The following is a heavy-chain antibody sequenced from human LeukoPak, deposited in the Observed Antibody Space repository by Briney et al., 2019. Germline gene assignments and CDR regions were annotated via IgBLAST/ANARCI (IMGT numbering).Heavy chain of an antibody. D-gene: IGHD2-15*01. CDR2: IQHDGRDR. CDR1: GFTFSSYG. Sequence: GGSLRLSCAASGFTFSSYGMYWVRQAPGKGLEWVAFIQHDGRDRYYADSVKGRFTTSRDNSKDTLYLQMNSLRAEDMALYYCATRDCSGSWCGYYYMGVWGKGTTVTVS. V-gene: IGHV3-30*02. J-gene: IGHJ6*03. CDR3: ATRDCSGSWCGYYYMGV.